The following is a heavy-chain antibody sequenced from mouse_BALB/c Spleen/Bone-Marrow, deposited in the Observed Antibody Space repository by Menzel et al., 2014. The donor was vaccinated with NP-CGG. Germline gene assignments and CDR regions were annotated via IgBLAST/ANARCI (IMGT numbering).Heavy chain of an antibody. CDR1: GYTFTNYW. Sequence: QVQLKESGAELVKPGASLKFSCKASGYTFTNYWIHWAKQRPGQGLEWIGEINPSSGRTNYNEKFKTKATLTVDKSSSTAYMQLSSLTSEDSAVNYCAARLSHLAMDYWGQGTSVTVSS. D-gene: IGHD2-2*01. CDR2: INPSSGRT. CDR3: AARLSHLAMDY. J-gene: IGHJ4*01. V-gene: IGHV1S81*02.